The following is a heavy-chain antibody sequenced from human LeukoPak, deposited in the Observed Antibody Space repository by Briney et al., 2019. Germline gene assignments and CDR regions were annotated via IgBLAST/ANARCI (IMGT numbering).Heavy chain of an antibody. CDR1: GFTVSSNY. CDR3: AKEGHDYGDFFDY. V-gene: IGHV3-23*01. CDR2: ISGSGGGT. Sequence: GGSLRLSCAASGFTVSSNYMSWVRQAPGKGLEWVSAISGSGGGTYYADSVKGRFTISRDNSKNTLYLQMNSLRAEDTAVYYCAKEGHDYGDFFDYWGQGTLVTVSS. D-gene: IGHD4-17*01. J-gene: IGHJ4*02.